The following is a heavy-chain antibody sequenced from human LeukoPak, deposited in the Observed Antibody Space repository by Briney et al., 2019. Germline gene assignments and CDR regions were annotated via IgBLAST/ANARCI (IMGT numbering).Heavy chain of an antibody. V-gene: IGHV4-34*01. Sequence: PSETLSLTCAVYGGSFSGYYWSWIRQPPGKGLEWIGEINHSGSTNYNPSLKSRVTISVDTSRNQFSLKLSSVTAADTAVYYCARVVPPLYGSGSYWDFDYWGQGTLATVSS. CDR2: INHSGST. J-gene: IGHJ4*02. CDR3: ARVVPPLYGSGSYWDFDY. D-gene: IGHD3-10*01. CDR1: GGSFSGYY.